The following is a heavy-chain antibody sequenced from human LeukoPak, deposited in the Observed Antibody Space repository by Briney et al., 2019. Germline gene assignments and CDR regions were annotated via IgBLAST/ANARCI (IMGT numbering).Heavy chain of an antibody. CDR2: LTPSGRST. CDR3: ARAGYDSSGYYSY. J-gene: IGHJ4*02. D-gene: IGHD3-22*01. Sequence: GILTPSGRSTRYAQNFQRRVTMTRHTSTSTVYMELSSLRSEDTAVYYCARAGYDSSGYYSYWGQGTLVTVSS. V-gene: IGHV1-46*01.